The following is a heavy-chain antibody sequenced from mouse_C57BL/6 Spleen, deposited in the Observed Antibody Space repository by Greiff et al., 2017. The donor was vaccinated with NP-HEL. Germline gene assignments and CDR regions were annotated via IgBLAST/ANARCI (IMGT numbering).Heavy chain of an antibody. D-gene: IGHD1-1*01. CDR3: ARGNYGSSLWYFDV. CDR1: YFAFMASA. J-gene: IGHJ1*03. Sequence: LVESGAELVRPGSSVKLSCKASYFAFMASAMHWVKQRPGHGLEWIGSFTMYSDATEYSENFKGKATLTANTSSSTAYMELSSLTSEDSAVYYCARGNYGSSLWYFDVWGTGTTVTVSS. CDR2: FTMYSDAT. V-gene: IGHV1-49*01.